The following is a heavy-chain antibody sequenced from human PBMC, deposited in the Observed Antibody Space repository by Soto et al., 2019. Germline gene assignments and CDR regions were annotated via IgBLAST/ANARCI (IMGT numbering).Heavy chain of an antibody. Sequence: PGGSLRLSCAASGFTFSSYGMHWVRQAPGKGLEWVAVISYDGSNKYYADYVKGRFTISRDNSKNTLYLQMNSLRAEDTVVYYCAKVAGQYYDFWSGGTYYYYYMDVWGKGTTVTVSS. CDR1: GFTFSSYG. J-gene: IGHJ6*03. CDR2: ISYDGSNK. D-gene: IGHD3-3*01. CDR3: AKVAGQYYDFWSGGTYYYYYMDV. V-gene: IGHV3-30*18.